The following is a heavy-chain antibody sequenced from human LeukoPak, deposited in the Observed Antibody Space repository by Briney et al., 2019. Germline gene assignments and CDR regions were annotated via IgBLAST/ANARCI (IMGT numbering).Heavy chain of an antibody. Sequence: SVKVSCKASGGTFRNYALSWVRQAPGPGLEWMGGLIPLFGRAEYAQKFQGRVTIIADEATNTAYLELSSLTSDDTAIYYCASPKENNDYYFDYWGQGTLVTVST. V-gene: IGHV1-69*13. CDR1: GGTFRNYA. J-gene: IGHJ4*02. D-gene: IGHD1/OR15-1a*01. CDR3: ASPKENNDYYFDY. CDR2: LIPLFGRA.